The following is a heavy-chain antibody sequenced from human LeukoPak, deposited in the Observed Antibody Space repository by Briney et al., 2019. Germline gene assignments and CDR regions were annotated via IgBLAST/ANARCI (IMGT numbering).Heavy chain of an antibody. CDR3: ARQIRITMNVDY. Sequence: PSETLSLTCTVSGGSISSGSYYWGWIRQPPGKGLEWIGSIFYSGSTYYNPSLKSRVTISVDTSKNQLSLKLSSVTAADTAVYYCARQIRITMNVDYWGQGTLVTVSS. CDR2: IFYSGST. D-gene: IGHD3-3*01. J-gene: IGHJ4*02. CDR1: GGSISSGSYY. V-gene: IGHV4-39*01.